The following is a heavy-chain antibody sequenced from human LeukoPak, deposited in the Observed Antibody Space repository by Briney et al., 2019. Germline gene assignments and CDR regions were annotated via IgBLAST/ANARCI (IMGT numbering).Heavy chain of an antibody. J-gene: IGHJ4*02. CDR2: IYHSGST. D-gene: IGHD3-22*01. CDR1: GGSISSSNW. CDR3: AREYYGSSGYYNDY. V-gene: IGHV4-4*02. Sequence: PSETLSLTCAVSGGSISSSNWWSWVRQPPGKGLECIGEIYHSGSTNYNPSLKSRVTISVETSKNQFSLKLKSVTAADTAVYYCAREYYGSSGYYNDYWGQGALVTVSS.